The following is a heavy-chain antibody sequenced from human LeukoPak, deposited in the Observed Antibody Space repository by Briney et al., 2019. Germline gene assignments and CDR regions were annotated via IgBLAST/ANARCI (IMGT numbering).Heavy chain of an antibody. CDR3: AKARSLAAVDY. Sequence: GGPLRLSCAASGFTFSSYGMHWVRQAPGKGLEWVAVIWYDGSNKYYADSVKGRFTISRDNSKNTLYLQMNSLRAEDTAVYYCAKARSLAAVDYWGQGTLVTVSS. J-gene: IGHJ4*02. CDR1: GFTFSSYG. D-gene: IGHD6-6*01. CDR2: IWYDGSNK. V-gene: IGHV3-33*06.